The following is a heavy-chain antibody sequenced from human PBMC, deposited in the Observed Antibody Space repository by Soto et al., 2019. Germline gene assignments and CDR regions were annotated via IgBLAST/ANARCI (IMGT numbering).Heavy chain of an antibody. D-gene: IGHD3-3*01. CDR1: GYPVTAYY. CDR2: INPATGAA. CDR3: ASGGGVGVAGSAAFDM. J-gene: IGHJ3*02. V-gene: IGHV1-2*02. Sequence: QLHLVQSGAVVKKPGASVTVSCSASGYPVTAYYMHWVRQAPGRGLAWMGGINPATGAAKYTQTFQGRVTMTRDTSPSTGFMELSGLTSEDTAVFYCASGGGVGVAGSAAFDMWGQGTLVTVSS.